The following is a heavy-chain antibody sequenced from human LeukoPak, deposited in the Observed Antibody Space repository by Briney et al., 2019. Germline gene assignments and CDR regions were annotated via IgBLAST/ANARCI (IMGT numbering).Heavy chain of an antibody. V-gene: IGHV1-18*01. CDR3: ARRRSSSWYGGNWFDP. CDR1: GYTFTSYG. D-gene: IGHD6-13*01. CDR2: ISAYNGNT. J-gene: IGHJ5*02. Sequence: ASVKVSCKASGYTFTSYGISWVRQAPGQGLEWMGWISAYNGNTNYAQKLQGRVTMTTDTSTSTAYMELRSLRSDDTAVYYCARRRSSSWYGGNWFDPWGQGTLVTVSS.